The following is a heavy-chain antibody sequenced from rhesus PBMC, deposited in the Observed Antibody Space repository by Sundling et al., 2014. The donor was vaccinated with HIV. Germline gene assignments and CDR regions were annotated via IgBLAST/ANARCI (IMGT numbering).Heavy chain of an antibody. CDR1: GGSISGGYG. V-gene: IGHV4-127*01. CDR3: AMGGTYYSDSGRLDY. J-gene: IGHJ4*01. D-gene: IGHD3-28*01. Sequence: QVQLQESGPGLVKPSETLSLTCAVSGGSISGGYGWSWIRQPPGKGLEWIGHIFSTIGTTYYNPSLKSRVTISTDTSKNQFSLKLRSVTAADTAVYYCAMGGTYYSDSGRLDYWGQGVLVTVSS. CDR2: IFSTIGTT.